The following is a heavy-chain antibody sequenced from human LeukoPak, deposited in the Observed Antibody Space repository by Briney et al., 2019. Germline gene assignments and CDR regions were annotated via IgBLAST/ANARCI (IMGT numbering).Heavy chain of an antibody. CDR1: GGSINSDGYY. D-gene: IGHD6-13*01. CDR3: ASRSPGIAAAGFDF. CDR2: IFYSGST. J-gene: IGHJ4*02. Sequence: SQTLSLTCNVSGGSINSDGYYWSWIRQHPGKGLEWIGYIFYSGSTNYNPSLKSRLSISLDTSKNQFSLKLRSVTAADTAVYYCASRSPGIAAAGFDFWGQGTLVTVSS. V-gene: IGHV4-31*02.